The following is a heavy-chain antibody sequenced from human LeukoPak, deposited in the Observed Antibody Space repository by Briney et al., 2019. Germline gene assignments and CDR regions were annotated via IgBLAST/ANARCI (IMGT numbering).Heavy chain of an antibody. V-gene: IGHV4-59*01. D-gene: IGHD3-16*02. Sequence: PSETLSLTCTVSGGSISNYYWTWIRQPPGKGLEWIGFISYSGNTNYNPSLKSRVTISLDTSRNQFSLKLISVTAADTAVYYCARGVGSRYTDSWGQRELVTVSS. CDR1: GGSISNYY. CDR3: ARGVGSRYTDS. CDR2: ISYSGNT. J-gene: IGHJ5*01.